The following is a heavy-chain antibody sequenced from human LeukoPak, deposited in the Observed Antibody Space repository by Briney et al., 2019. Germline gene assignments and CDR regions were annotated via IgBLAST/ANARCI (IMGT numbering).Heavy chain of an antibody. CDR2: IYYSGST. D-gene: IGHD3-10*01. CDR3: ARRRYYYGSGSYYKKEYYFDY. CDR1: GGSISSYY. V-gene: IGHV4-59*01. J-gene: IGHJ4*02. Sequence: PSETLSLTCTVSGGSISSYYWSWIRQPPGKGLEWIGYIYYSGSTNYNPSLKSRVTISVDTSKNQFSLKLSSVTAADTAVYYCARRRYYYGSGSYYKKEYYFDYWGRGTLVTVSS.